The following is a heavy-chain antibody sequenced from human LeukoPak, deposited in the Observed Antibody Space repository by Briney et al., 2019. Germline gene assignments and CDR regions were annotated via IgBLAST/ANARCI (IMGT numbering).Heavy chain of an antibody. J-gene: IGHJ4*02. CDR2: SSGSGGST. D-gene: IGHD3-3*01. CDR1: GFTFSSYA. Sequence: PVGSLRLSCAASGFTFSSYAMSWVRQAPRKGLEWVSASSGSGGSTYYADAVKGGFTISRDNSKNPLYLQMNSLRAEDTAVYYCAKDAFGLVSHHDYWGQGSLVTVS. V-gene: IGHV3-23*01. CDR3: AKDAFGLVSHHDY.